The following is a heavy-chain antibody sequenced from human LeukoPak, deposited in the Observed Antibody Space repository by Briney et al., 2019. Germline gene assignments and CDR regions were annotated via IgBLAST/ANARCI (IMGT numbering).Heavy chain of an antibody. V-gene: IGHV1-8*01. J-gene: IGHJ6*02. D-gene: IGHD3-22*01. CDR2: MNPNSGNT. CDR1: GYTLTSYD. CDR3: ARSAIYYDSSGFTPTTHYYYYYGMDV. Sequence: GASVKVSCKASGYTLTSYDINWVRQATGQGLEWMGWMNPNSGNTGYAQKFQGRVTMTRNTSISTAYMELSSLRSEDTAVYYCARSAIYYDSSGFTPTTHYYYYYGMDVWGQGTTVTVSS.